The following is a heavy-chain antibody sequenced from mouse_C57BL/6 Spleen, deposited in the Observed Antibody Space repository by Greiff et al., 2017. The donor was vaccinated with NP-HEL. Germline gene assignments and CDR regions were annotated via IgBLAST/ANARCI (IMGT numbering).Heavy chain of an antibody. V-gene: IGHV1-80*01. CDR3: ARSSQDAMDY. CDR2: IYPGDGDT. Sequence: VQLVESGAELVKPGASVKISCKASGYAFSSYWMNWVKQRPGKGLEWIGQIYPGDGDTNYNGKFKGKATLTADKSSSTSYMQLSSLTSEESAVYFCARSSQDAMDYWGQGTSVTVSS. CDR1: GYAFSSYW. J-gene: IGHJ4*01. D-gene: IGHD1-1*01.